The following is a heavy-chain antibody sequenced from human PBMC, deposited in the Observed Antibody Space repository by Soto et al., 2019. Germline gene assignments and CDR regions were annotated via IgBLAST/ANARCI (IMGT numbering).Heavy chain of an antibody. Sequence: PGGSLRLSCAASGFTFSSYSMNWVRQAPGKGLEWVSYISSSSSTIYYADSVKGRFTISRDNAKNSLYLQMNSLRDEDTAVYYCARVPDPHYYYYGMDVWGQGTTVTVSS. CDR3: ARVPDPHYYYYGMDV. CDR1: GFTFSSYS. CDR2: ISSSSSTI. J-gene: IGHJ6*02. V-gene: IGHV3-48*02.